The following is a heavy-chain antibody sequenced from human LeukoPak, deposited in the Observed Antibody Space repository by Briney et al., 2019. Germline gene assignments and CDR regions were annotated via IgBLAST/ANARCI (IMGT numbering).Heavy chain of an antibody. V-gene: IGHV1-69*04. Sequence: ASVKVSCKASGGTFSSYAISWVRQAPGQGLEWMGRIIPILGIANYAQKFQGRVTITADKSTSTAYMELSSLRSEDTAVYYCARFMVRGVNSYYFDYWGQGTLVTVSS. D-gene: IGHD3-10*01. CDR1: GGTFSSYA. J-gene: IGHJ4*02. CDR3: ARFMVRGVNSYYFDY. CDR2: IIPILGIA.